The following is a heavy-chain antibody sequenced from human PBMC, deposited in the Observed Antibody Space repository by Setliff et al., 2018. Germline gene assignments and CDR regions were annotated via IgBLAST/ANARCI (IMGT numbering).Heavy chain of an antibody. Sequence: GGSLSLSCAASGFTVSANDMSWVRQAPGKGLEWVSSISTSSSYIYYADSVKCRFTISRDNAKNTLDLQMNSLRAEDTAVYFCASIDWCENFFNMNVWGKGTTVTVSS. CDR2: ISTSSSYI. D-gene: IGHD2-8*02. V-gene: IGHV3-21*06. CDR1: GFTVSAND. J-gene: IGHJ6*03. CDR3: ASIDWCENFFNMNV.